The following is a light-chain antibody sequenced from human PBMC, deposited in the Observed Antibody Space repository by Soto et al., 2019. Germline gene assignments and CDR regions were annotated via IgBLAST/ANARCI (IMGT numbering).Light chain of an antibody. J-gene: IGKJ2*01. CDR3: MKALQPPPIYT. Sequence: DIVMTQSPLSLPVTPGEPASISCRSSQSLLHSNGYNYLDWYLQKPGQSPQLLIYLGSNRASGVPDRCSGSGSGTDFTLKISRVEAEDVGVYYCMKALQPPPIYTFGQGTNLEIK. V-gene: IGKV2-28*01. CDR1: QSLLHSNGYNY. CDR2: LGS.